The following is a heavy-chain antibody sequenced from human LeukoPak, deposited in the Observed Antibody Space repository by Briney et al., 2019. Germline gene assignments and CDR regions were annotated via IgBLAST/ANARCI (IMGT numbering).Heavy chain of an antibody. Sequence: SETLSLTCTLSGGSISGHYWSWSPEPPGKGLERIGYIYYSGSTNYNPSLRRRVAISVHTSKNQFSLELRSVTAADTAVYYCARLHADTTLTPYYYYIYVWGKGTTVTVSS. V-gene: IGHV4-59*11. J-gene: IGHJ6*03. CDR3: ARLHADTTLTPYYYYIYV. D-gene: IGHD1-1*01. CDR1: GGSISGHY. CDR2: IYYSGST.